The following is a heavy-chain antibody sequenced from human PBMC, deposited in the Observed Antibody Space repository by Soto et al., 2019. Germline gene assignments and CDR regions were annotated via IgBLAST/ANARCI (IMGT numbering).Heavy chain of an antibody. D-gene: IGHD6-19*01. Sequence: KTSETLSLTCTVSGGSISSSSYYWGWIRQPPGKGLEWIGSIYYSGSTYYNPSLKSRVTISVDTSKNQFSLKLSSVTAADTAVYYCARHNLGKYSSGEGWFDPWGQGTLVTVSS. CDR2: IYYSGST. CDR1: GGSISSSSYY. J-gene: IGHJ5*02. V-gene: IGHV4-39*01. CDR3: ARHNLGKYSSGEGWFDP.